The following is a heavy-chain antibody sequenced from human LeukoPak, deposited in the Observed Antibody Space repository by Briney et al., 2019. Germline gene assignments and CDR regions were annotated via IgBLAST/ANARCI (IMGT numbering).Heavy chain of an antibody. CDR1: GFTFTNYW. D-gene: IGHD5-24*01. CDR2: INQDGSET. J-gene: IGHJ3*01. CDR3: VRGFDGYFGFDL. V-gene: IGHV3-7*05. Sequence: GGSLRLSCAASGFTFTNYWMSWVRLAPGKGLEWVANINQDGSETLYVDSVKGRFTISRDNGKNSMFVQMDSLRAEDTAVYYCVRGFDGYFGFDLWGQGTMVTVSS.